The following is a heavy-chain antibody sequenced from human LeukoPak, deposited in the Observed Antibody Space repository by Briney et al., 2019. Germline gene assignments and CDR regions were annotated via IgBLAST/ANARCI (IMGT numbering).Heavy chain of an antibody. V-gene: IGHV3-13*01. CDR1: GFTFSSYS. CDR3: GRGRGYSGYIDY. D-gene: IGHD5-12*01. CDR2: IGTTGDT. Sequence: GSLRLSCAASGFTFSSYSMNWVRQPTGKSLEWVSTIGTTGDTFYPGSVKGRFTVSRDNAGNSLYLEVDNVRVGDTAVYYCGRGRGYSGYIDYWGRGTLVTVSS. J-gene: IGHJ4*02.